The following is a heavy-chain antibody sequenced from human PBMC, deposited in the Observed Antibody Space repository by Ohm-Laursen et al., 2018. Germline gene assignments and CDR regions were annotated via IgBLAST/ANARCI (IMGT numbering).Heavy chain of an antibody. CDR1: GFTFSSYW. V-gene: IGHV3-74*01. CDR3: ARVGWLVLDPNWYFDL. D-gene: IGHD5-12*01. CDR2: INSDGSST. Sequence: SLRLSCTASGFTFSSYWIHLVRQAPGKGLVWVSRINSDGSSTTYADSVKGRFTISRDNAKNSLLLQMNSLRVEDTAVYYCARVGWLVLDPNWYFDLWGRGTLVTVSS. J-gene: IGHJ2*01.